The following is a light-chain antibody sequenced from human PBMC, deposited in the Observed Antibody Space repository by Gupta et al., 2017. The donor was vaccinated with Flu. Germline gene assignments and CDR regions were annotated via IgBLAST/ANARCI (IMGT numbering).Light chain of an antibody. CDR2: QDN. J-gene: IGLJ1*01. V-gene: IGLV3-1*01. CDR3: QAWDSNTYYV. Sequence: GDKYTSWYQQKPGQSPLLVIYQDNKRPSGIPERFSGSNSGDTATLTISGTQTMDEADYYCQAWDSNTYYVFGTGTKVSVL. CDR1: GDKY.